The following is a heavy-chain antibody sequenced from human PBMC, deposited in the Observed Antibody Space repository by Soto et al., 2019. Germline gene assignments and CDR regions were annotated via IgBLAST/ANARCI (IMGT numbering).Heavy chain of an antibody. J-gene: IGHJ4*02. CDR3: ARAYYDFWSGYDY. Sequence: ASVKVSGKASGYTFTSYAMHWVRQAPGQRLEWMGWINAGNGNTKYSQKFQGRVTITRDTSASTAYMELSSLRSEDTAVYYCARAYYDFWSGYDYWGQGTLVTVSS. CDR1: GYTFTSYA. V-gene: IGHV1-3*01. D-gene: IGHD3-3*01. CDR2: INAGNGNT.